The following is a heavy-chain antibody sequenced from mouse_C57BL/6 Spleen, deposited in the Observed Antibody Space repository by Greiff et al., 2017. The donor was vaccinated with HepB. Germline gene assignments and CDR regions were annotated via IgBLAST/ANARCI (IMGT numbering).Heavy chain of an antibody. Sequence: QVHVKQPGAELVKPGASVKLSCKASGYTFTSYWMQWVKQRPGQGLEWIGEIDPSDSYTNYNQKFKGKATLTVDTSSSTAYMQLSSLTSEDSAVYYCARGIYDGYYVGYFDVWGTGTTVTVSS. CDR2: IDPSDSYT. D-gene: IGHD2-3*01. V-gene: IGHV1-50*01. CDR1: GYTFTSYW. J-gene: IGHJ1*03. CDR3: ARGIYDGYYVGYFDV.